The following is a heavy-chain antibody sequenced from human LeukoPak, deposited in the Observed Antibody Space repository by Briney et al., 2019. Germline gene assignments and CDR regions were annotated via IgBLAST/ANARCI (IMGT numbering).Heavy chain of an antibody. CDR2: SIPIFGTA. Sequence: GASVNVSCKASGGTFSSYAISWVRQAPGQGLEWMGGSIPIFGTANYAQKFQGRVTITTDESTSTAYLELSSLRSEDTAVYYCARGTRDCSSTSCYLDHYYCMDVWGKGTTVTVSS. J-gene: IGHJ6*03. D-gene: IGHD2-2*01. CDR3: ARGTRDCSSTSCYLDHYYCMDV. V-gene: IGHV1-69*05. CDR1: GGTFSSYA.